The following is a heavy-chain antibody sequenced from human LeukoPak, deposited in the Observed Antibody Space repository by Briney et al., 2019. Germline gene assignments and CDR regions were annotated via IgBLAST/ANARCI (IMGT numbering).Heavy chain of an antibody. CDR3: ARGVLPDFWRPPRFDP. CDR1: GGSISSSSYY. J-gene: IGHJ5*02. D-gene: IGHD3-3*01. CDR2: IYYSGST. V-gene: IGHV4-39*07. Sequence: SETLSLTCTVSGGSISSSSYYWGWIRQPPGKGLEWIGSIYYSGSTYYNPSLKSRVTMSVDTSKNQFSLKLSSVTAADTAVYYCARGVLPDFWRPPRFDPWGQGTLVTVS.